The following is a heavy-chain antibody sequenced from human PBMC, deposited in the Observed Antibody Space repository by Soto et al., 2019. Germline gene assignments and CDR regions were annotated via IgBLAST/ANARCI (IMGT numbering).Heavy chain of an antibody. V-gene: IGHV1-3*01. CDR1: GYTFTSYA. CDR3: SRASGWYVSDY. CDR2: INAGNGNT. J-gene: IGHJ4*02. Sequence: GASVKVSCKASGYTFTSYAMHWVRQAPGQRLEWMGWINAGNGNTKYSQKFQGRVTITRDTSASTAYMELSSLRSEDTAVYYCSRASGWYVSDYWGQGTLVTVSS. D-gene: IGHD6-19*01.